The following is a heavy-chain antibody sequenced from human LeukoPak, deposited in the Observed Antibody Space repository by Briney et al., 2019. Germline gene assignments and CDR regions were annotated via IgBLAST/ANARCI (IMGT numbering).Heavy chain of an antibody. Sequence: GGSLRLSCAASGFTFSSYEMNWVRQAPGKGLEWVSYISSSGSTIYYADSVKGRFTISSDNAKNSLYLQMNSLRAEDTAVYYCARALYDSSGYYFDYWGQGTLVTVSS. D-gene: IGHD3-22*01. CDR2: ISSSGSTI. V-gene: IGHV3-48*03. J-gene: IGHJ4*02. CDR1: GFTFSSYE. CDR3: ARALYDSSGYYFDY.